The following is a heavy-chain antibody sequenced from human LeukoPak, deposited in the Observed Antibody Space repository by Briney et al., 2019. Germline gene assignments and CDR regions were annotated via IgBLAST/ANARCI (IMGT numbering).Heavy chain of an antibody. CDR1: GFTFSRYA. CDR2: ISGSGGST. Sequence: GGSLRLSCAASGFTFSRYAMSWVRQAPGKGLEWVSAISGSGGSTYYADSVKGRFTISRDNSRNTLYLQMNSLRAEDTAVYYCAKDLTVPTGWFDPWGQGTLVTVSS. CDR3: AKDLTVPTGWFDP. J-gene: IGHJ5*02. D-gene: IGHD4-17*01. V-gene: IGHV3-23*01.